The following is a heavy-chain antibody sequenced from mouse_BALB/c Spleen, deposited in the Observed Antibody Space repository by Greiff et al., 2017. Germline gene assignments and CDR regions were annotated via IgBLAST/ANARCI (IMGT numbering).Heavy chain of an antibody. J-gene: IGHJ4*01. CDR3: ARASYLYAMDY. CDR1: GYSITSGYY. D-gene: IGHD5-1*01. CDR2: ISYDGSN. V-gene: IGHV3-6*02. Sequence: DVKLQESGPGLVKPSQSLSLTCSVTGYSITSGYYWNWIRQFPGNKLEWMGYISYDGSNNYNPSLKNRISITRDTSKNQFFLKLNSVTTEDTATYYCARASYLYAMDYWGQGTSVTVSS.